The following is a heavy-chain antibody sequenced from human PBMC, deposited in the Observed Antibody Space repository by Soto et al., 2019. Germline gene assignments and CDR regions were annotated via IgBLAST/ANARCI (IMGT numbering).Heavy chain of an antibody. Sequence: QGQLQESGPGLVKPSGTLSRTCAVSGGSFTSNNWWTWVRQPPGQGLEWIGEIYRTGSTNYNPSLKSRVTISLDKSENQFSLKVTSLTAADTSVYYCASRDPGTSVDYWGQGTLVTVSA. CDR2: IYRTGST. D-gene: IGHD1-7*01. V-gene: IGHV4-4*02. J-gene: IGHJ4*02. CDR1: GGSFTSNNW. CDR3: ASRDPGTSVDY.